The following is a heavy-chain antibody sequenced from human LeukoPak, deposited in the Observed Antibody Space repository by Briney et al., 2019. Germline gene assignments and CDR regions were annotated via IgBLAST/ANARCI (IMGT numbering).Heavy chain of an antibody. CDR1: GASISSYY. CDR3: ARDLLLSSVFDP. CDR2: IYYSGST. V-gene: IGHV4-59*12. Sequence: SETLSLTCTVSGASISSYYWSWIRQPPGKGLEWIGSIYYSGSTYYNPSLKSRVTISVDTSKNQFSLKLSSVTAADTAVYYCARDLLLSSVFDPWGQGTLVTVSS. D-gene: IGHD3-10*01. J-gene: IGHJ5*02.